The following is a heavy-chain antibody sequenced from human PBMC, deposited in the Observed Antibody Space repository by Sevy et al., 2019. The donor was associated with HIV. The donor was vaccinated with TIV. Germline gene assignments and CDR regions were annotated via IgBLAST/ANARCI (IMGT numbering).Heavy chain of an antibody. D-gene: IGHD2-2*01. CDR1: GYTFTDYY. CDR2: INTKSGVA. Sequence: ASVKVSCQASGYTFTDYYIHWVRRAPGQGLEWMGRINTKSGVANYAPKFQDGVTMTRDTFIATAYLEFVSLSNDATATYYCTRSSMDLHAKNYYQGEYYFGMDVWGQGTTVTVSS. CDR3: TRSSMDLHAKNYYQGEYYFGMDV. J-gene: IGHJ6*02. V-gene: IGHV1-2*06.